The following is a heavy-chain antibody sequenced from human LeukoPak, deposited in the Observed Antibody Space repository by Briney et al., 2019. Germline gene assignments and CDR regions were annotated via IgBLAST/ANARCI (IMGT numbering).Heavy chain of an antibody. CDR3: ASGGKYCTGGACYGD. Sequence: PGGSLRLSCAASGFIVSDDYISWVRQTPGKGLEWVSVIYSGGATFYADSVKGRFNISRDNPKNPVHLQMNSLRAEDTAVYYCASGGKYCTGGACYGDWGQGALVTVSS. J-gene: IGHJ4*02. V-gene: IGHV3-53*01. D-gene: IGHD2-8*02. CDR2: IYSGGAT. CDR1: GFIVSDDY.